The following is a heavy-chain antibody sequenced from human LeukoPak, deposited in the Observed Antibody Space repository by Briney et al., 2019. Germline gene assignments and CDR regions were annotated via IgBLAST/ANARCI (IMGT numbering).Heavy chain of an antibody. CDR2: ISYDGRNI. J-gene: IGHJ4*02. CDR3: AKGPLRGTAAAIDY. V-gene: IGHV3-30*18. Sequence: PGGSLRLSCAASGFTFYNYGLHWVRQAPGKGLEWVAVISYDGRNIHYPDSVKGRFTISRDISTDTLWLQMDSLRTEDTAVYYCAKGPLRGTAAAIDYWGQGTLVTVSS. D-gene: IGHD2-2*01. CDR1: GFTFYNYG.